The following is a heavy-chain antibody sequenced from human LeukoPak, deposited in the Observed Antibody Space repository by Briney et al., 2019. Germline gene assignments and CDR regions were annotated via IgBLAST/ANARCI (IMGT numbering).Heavy chain of an antibody. V-gene: IGHV1-69*05. CDR3: ARGIDDSSGYYHFGY. Sequence: SVKVSCTASGGTFTSYAISWVRQAPGQGLEWMGGIIPIFGTANYAQKFQGRVTITTDESTSTAYMEPSSLRSEDTAVYYCARGIDDSSGYYHFGYWGQGTLVTVSS. J-gene: IGHJ4*02. CDR2: IIPIFGTA. D-gene: IGHD3-22*01. CDR1: GGTFTSYA.